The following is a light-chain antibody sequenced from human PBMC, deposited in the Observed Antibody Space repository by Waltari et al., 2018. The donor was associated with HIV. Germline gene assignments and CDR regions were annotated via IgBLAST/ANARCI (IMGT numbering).Light chain of an antibody. CDR1: SSNIGSNF. V-gene: IGLV1-47*01. J-gene: IGLJ3*02. Sequence: GQRVTISCSGSSSNIGSNFVYWYQQLPGTAPKLLIYRNNQRPSGVPDRFSGSKSGTSASLAISGLRSEDEADYYCAAWDDSLSGQWVFGGGTKLTVL. CDR2: RNN. CDR3: AAWDDSLSGQWV.